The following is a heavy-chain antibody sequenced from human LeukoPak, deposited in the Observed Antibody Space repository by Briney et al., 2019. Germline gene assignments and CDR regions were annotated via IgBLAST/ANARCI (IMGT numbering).Heavy chain of an antibody. CDR1: GFTFSDSY. V-gene: IGHV3-11*01. CDR2: ISSSGGST. D-gene: IGHD3-9*01. J-gene: IGHJ4*02. CDR3: ATGKRRYSN. Sequence: GGSLRLPCAASGFTFSDSYMSWIRQAPGKGLEWLSYISSSGGSTYYAVSVKGRFTISRDNANNSLYLQMNSLRADDTAIYYCATGKRRYSNWGQGTLVTVSS.